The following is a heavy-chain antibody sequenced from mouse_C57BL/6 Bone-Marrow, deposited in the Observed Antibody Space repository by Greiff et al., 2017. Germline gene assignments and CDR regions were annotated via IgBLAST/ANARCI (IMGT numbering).Heavy chain of an antibody. CDR3: ARSYDYDDYTLDY. CDR2: MHPNGGSP. D-gene: IGHD2-4*01. V-gene: IGHV1-64*01. CDR1: GYTFTNYW. J-gene: IGHJ4*01. Sequence: QVQLQQPGAELVKPGASVKLSCKASGYTFTNYWMHWVKQRPGQGLEWIGMMHPNGGSPDYNEKFKREATLSVDKSSRTAYMELSSLTSEDSAVYYCARSYDYDDYTLDYWGQGTLVTVSA.